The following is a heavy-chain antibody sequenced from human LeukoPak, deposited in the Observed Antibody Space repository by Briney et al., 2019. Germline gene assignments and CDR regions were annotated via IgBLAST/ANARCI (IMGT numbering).Heavy chain of an antibody. Sequence: PGGSLRLSCAASGFTFSSYAMHWVRQAPGKGLGWVAVISYDGSNKYYADSVKGRFTISRDNSKNTLYLQMNSLRAEDTAVYYCARKWELLDYYYGMDVWGQGTTVTVSS. D-gene: IGHD1-26*01. CDR3: ARKWELLDYYYGMDV. CDR1: GFTFSSYA. CDR2: ISYDGSNK. J-gene: IGHJ6*02. V-gene: IGHV3-30-3*01.